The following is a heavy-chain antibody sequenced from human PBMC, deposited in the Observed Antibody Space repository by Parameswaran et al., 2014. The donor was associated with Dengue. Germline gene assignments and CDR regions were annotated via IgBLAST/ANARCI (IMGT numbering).Heavy chain of an antibody. Sequence: WIRQPPGKALEWLARIDWDDDKFYSTSLKTRLTISKDTSKNQVVLTMTNMDPVDTATYYCALGMWGSEIQYSSSPGYYMDVWGKGTTVTVSS. CDR3: ALGMWGSEIQYSSSPGYYMDV. J-gene: IGHJ6*03. V-gene: IGHV2-70*04. D-gene: IGHD6-6*01. CDR2: IDWDDDK.